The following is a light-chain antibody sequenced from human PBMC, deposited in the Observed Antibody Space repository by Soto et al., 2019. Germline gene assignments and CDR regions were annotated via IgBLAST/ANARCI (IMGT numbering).Light chain of an antibody. V-gene: IGKV2-28*01. CDR2: LGS. CDR1: QSLLHSNGYNY. J-gene: IGKJ1*01. CDR3: MQALQTKWT. Sequence: DIVMTQSPLSLPVTPGEPASISCRSSQSLLHSNGYNYLDWYLQKPGQSPQLLIYLGSNRASGVADRFSGSGSGKDFTLKISRVEAEDVGVYYCMQALQTKWTFGQGTKVEIK.